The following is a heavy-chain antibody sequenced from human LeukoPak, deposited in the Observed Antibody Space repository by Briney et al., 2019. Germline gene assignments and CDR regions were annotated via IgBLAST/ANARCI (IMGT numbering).Heavy chain of an antibody. CDR2: IIPIFATA. Sequence: SVKVSCKASGGTFSSYAISWVRQAPGQGLEWMGRIIPIFATANYAQKFQGRVTITADKSTSTAYMELSSLRSEDTAVYYCARGSSGYYYQDWFDPWGQGTLVTVSS. J-gene: IGHJ5*02. V-gene: IGHV1-69*06. CDR1: GGTFSSYA. CDR3: ARGSSGYYYQDWFDP. D-gene: IGHD3-22*01.